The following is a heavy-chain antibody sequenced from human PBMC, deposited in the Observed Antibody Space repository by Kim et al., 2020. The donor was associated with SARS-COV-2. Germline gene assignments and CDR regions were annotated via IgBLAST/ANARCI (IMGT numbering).Heavy chain of an antibody. D-gene: IGHD3-10*01. CDR1: GYTFTSYA. V-gene: IGHV7-4-1*02. CDR3: ARVSSMVRGLGYYYYYYGMDV. CDR2: INTNTGNP. J-gene: IGHJ6*02. Sequence: ASVKVSCKASGYTFTSYAMNWVRQAPGQGLEWMGWINTNTGNPTYAQGFTGRFVFSLDTSVSTAYLQISSLKAEDTAVYYCARVSSMVRGLGYYYYYYGMDVWGQGTTVTVSS.